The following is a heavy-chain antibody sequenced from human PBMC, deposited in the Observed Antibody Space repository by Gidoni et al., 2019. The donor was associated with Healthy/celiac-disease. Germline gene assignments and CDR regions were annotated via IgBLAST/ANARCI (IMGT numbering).Heavy chain of an antibody. Sequence: EVQLVAPGGGFIQPGGSLRLSCAASGFTVSSNYMSWVRQAPGKGLEWVSVIDSGGSTYYADAGKGRFTISRDKSKNTLYLQMNSLRAEDTAVYYCARDVVLQWPSFDYWGQGTLVTVSS. CDR2: IDSGGST. CDR3: ARDVVLQWPSFDY. V-gene: IGHV3-53*01. D-gene: IGHD6-19*01. J-gene: IGHJ4*02. CDR1: GFTVSSNY.